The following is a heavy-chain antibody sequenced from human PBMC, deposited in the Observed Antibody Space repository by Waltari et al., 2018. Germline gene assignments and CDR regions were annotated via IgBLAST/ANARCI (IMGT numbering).Heavy chain of an antibody. Sequence: QVQMVQSGAEVLRPGASAKASCQASGYSFINYEINWLRQAAGQGLEWMGWVNPNSGATAYAQRFQGRITMTWDTSISTAYMELSNLRSDDTAVLYCARGRDVFANFDYNWFDPWGQGTLVTVSS. CDR1: GYSFINYE. CDR2: VNPNSGAT. D-gene: IGHD3-3*01. J-gene: IGHJ5*02. CDR3: ARGRDVFANFDYNWFDP. V-gene: IGHV1-8*02.